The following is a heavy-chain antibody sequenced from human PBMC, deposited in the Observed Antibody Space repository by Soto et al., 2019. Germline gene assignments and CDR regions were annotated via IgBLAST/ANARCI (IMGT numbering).Heavy chain of an antibody. V-gene: IGHV3-33*01. CDR1: GFIFTSYG. CDR2: IWYDGSRK. Sequence: QVQLVESGGGVVQPGRSLRLSCAASGFIFTSYGMHWVRQAPGKGLEWVAVIWYDGSRKYYADSVKGRFTISSDDSKNTLYLQMESMRAEDTAVYYCARDGATGYKFDYWGQGTLVTVSS. D-gene: IGHD1-1*01. J-gene: IGHJ4*02. CDR3: ARDGATGYKFDY.